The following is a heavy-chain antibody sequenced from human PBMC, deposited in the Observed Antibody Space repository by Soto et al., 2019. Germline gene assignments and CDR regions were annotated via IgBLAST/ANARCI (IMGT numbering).Heavy chain of an antibody. CDR3: ARDRDIAMVDYYYYGMDV. V-gene: IGHV1-69*13. J-gene: IGHJ6*02. CDR1: GDTFSSYS. Sequence: ASVKVSCKPSGDTFSSYSFSWVRQGPGQGLEWMGGFSPIFGAPNYAQNFLDRVTITADESTSTAYMELSSLRSEDTAVYYCARDRDIAMVDYYYYGMDVCGQGTTVPVSS. CDR2: FSPIFGAP. D-gene: IGHD5-18*01.